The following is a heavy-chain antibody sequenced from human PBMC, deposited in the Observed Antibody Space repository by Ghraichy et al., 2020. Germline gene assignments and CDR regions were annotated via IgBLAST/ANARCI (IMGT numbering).Heavy chain of an antibody. V-gene: IGHV3-7*01. CDR3: ARGEGSEWELLPPDY. CDR2: IKQDGSEK. D-gene: IGHD1-26*01. J-gene: IGHJ4*02. CDR1: GFTFSSYW. Sequence: GGSLRLSCAASGFTFSSYWMSWVRQAPGKGLEWVANIKQDGSEKYYVDSVKGRFTISRDNAKNSLYLQMNSLRAEDTAVYYCARGEGSEWELLPPDYWGQGTLVTVSS.